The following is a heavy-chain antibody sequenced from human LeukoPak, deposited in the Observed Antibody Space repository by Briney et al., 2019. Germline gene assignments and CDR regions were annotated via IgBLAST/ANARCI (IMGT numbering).Heavy chain of an antibody. D-gene: IGHD2-15*01. V-gene: IGHV3-7*01. CDR3: AREVGTCSGGTCYFRFDY. CDR2: IKQDGSEK. J-gene: IGHJ4*02. CDR1: GFTFSTYW. Sequence: PGGSLRLSCAASGFTFSTYWMSWVRQAPGKGLEWVANIKQDGSEKYYVDSVKGRFTIPRDNAKNSLYLQMNSLRAEDTAVYYCAREVGTCSGGTCYFRFDYWGQGTLVTVSS.